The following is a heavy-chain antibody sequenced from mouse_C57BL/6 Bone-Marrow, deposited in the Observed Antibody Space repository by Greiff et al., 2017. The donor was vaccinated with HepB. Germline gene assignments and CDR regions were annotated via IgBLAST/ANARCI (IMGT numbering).Heavy chain of an antibody. CDR2: IDPENGDT. D-gene: IGHD1-1*01. Sequence: VQLKESGAELVRPGASVKLSCTASGFNFKDYYMHWVKQRPEQGLEWIGGIDPENGDTEYASKFKGKATITADTSSNTAYLQLSSLTSEDAAVYYCTTHCVSSYLFAYWGQGTLVTVSA. CDR3: TTHCVSSYLFAY. V-gene: IGHV14-4*01. CDR1: GFNFKDYY. J-gene: IGHJ3*01.